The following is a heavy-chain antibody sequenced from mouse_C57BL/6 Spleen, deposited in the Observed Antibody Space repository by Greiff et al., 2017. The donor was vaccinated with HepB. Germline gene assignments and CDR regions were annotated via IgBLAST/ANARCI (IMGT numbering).Heavy chain of an antibody. CDR3: ARLGLLRYFDY. CDR1: GYTFTSYW. V-gene: IGHV1-61*01. J-gene: IGHJ2*01. D-gene: IGHD1-1*01. Sequence: QVQLQQPGAELVRPGSSVKLSCKASGYTFTSYWMDWVKQRPGQGLEWIGNIYPSDSETHYNQKFKDKAPLTVDKSSSTAYMQLSSLTSEDSAVYYCARLGLLRYFDYWGQGTTLTVSS. CDR2: IYPSDSET.